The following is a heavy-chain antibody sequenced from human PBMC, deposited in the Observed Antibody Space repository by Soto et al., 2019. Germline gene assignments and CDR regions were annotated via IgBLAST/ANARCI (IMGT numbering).Heavy chain of an antibody. CDR3: ALSQGYYDSSCYLSYYFDY. CDR2: ISGNGVST. J-gene: IGHJ4*02. D-gene: IGHD3-22*01. V-gene: IGHV3-23*01. CDR1: GVTFSGYA. Sequence: GGSLRLSCAASGVTFSGYAMSWVRQSPGKGLEWVSAISGNGVSTYYADSVKGRFTISRDNSKNTLYMQMNSLRAEDTAVYYCALSQGYYDSSCYLSYYFDYWGQGTLVTVSS.